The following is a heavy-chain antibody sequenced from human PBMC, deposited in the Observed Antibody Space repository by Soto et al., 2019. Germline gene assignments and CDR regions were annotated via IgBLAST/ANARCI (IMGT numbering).Heavy chain of an antibody. CDR1: GFTFSDYY. J-gene: IGHJ5*02. CDR2: ISSSGSTI. Sequence: PGGSLRLSCAASGFTFSDYYMSWIRQAPGKGLEWVSYISSSGSTIYYADSVKGRFTISRDNAKNSLYLQMNSLRAEDTAVYYWGREVVGLRFFDWWPPGGGCFDPWGQEPLLTV. CDR3: GREVVGLRFFDWWPPGGGCFDP. D-gene: IGHD3-9*01. V-gene: IGHV3-11*01.